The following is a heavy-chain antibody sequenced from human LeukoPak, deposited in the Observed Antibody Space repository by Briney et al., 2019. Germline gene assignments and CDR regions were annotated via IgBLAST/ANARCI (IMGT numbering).Heavy chain of an antibody. CDR2: ISGSSIYI. V-gene: IGHV3-21*01. J-gene: IGHJ2*01. Sequence: PGGSLRLSCAASGFTFDTYSMTWVRQAPGKGLEWVSSISGSSIYIHYADSVKGRFTVSRDNAKISLYLQMASLRVEDTAVYYCASPLEGNRGTGDWYLDLWGRGTLVTVSS. CDR3: ASPLEGNRGTGDWYLDL. CDR1: GFTFDTYS. D-gene: IGHD1-26*01.